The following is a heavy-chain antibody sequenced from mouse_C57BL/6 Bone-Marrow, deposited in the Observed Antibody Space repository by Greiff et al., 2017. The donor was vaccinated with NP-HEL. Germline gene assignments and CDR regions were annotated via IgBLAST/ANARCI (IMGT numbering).Heavy chain of an antibody. V-gene: IGHV1-64*01. CDR3: ARIFRYGSSPDWYFDV. J-gene: IGHJ1*03. Sequence: QVQLQQPGAELVKPGASVKLSCKASGYTFTSYWMHWVKQRPGQGLEWIGMIHPNSGSTNYNEKFKSKATLTVDKSSSTAYMQLSSLTSEDSAVYYCARIFRYGSSPDWYFDVWGTGTTVTVSS. D-gene: IGHD1-1*01. CDR2: IHPNSGST. CDR1: GYTFTSYW.